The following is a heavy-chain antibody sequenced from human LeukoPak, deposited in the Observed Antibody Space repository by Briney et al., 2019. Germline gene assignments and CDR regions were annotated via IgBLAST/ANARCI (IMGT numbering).Heavy chain of an antibody. V-gene: IGHV1-24*01. Sequence: GASVKVSCKVSGYTLTKVSMHWVRQAPGKGLEWMGSFDPEDGEAIYAQKFQGRVTMTEGTSTDTTYMELSSLRSEDTAVYYCARDELRGYSYGYGWFDPWGQGTLVTVSS. CDR3: ARDELRGYSYGYGWFDP. D-gene: IGHD5-18*01. CDR1: GYTLTKVS. J-gene: IGHJ5*02. CDR2: FDPEDGEA.